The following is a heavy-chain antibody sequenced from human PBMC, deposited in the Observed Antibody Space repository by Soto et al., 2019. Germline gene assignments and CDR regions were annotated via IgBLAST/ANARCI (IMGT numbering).Heavy chain of an antibody. Sequence: QVQLVQSGAEVKKPGASVKVSCKASGYTFTSYGISWVRQAPGQGLVWMGWISAYNGNTNYAQKLQGRVTMTTDTSTSTAYMELRSLRSDDTAVYYFARVGDPSYYEDSSGFDYWGQGTLVTFSS. CDR2: ISAYNGNT. V-gene: IGHV1-18*01. CDR3: ARVGDPSYYEDSSGFDY. D-gene: IGHD3-22*01. CDR1: GYTFTSYG. J-gene: IGHJ4*02.